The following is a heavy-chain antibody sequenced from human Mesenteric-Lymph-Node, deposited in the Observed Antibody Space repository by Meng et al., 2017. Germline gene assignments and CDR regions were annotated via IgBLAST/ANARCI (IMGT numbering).Heavy chain of an antibody. J-gene: IGHJ4*02. CDR2: INTDTGNP. V-gene: IGHV7-4-1*02. CDR1: GYTFTKNG. CDR3: AREPQRFDY. Sequence: QVKLVQSGSEFKKPGASVKISCKASGYTFTKNGMNWVRQAPGQGLEWIGWINTDTGNPTYAQGFTGRFVFSLDTSVSTAYLQISSLKTEDTAVYYCAREPQRFDYWGQGTLVTVSS.